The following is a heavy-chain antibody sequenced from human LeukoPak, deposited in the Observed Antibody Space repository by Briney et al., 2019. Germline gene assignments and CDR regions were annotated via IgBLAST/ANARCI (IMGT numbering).Heavy chain of an antibody. CDR3: ARTHGYGDRYNWFDP. CDR1: GYTFTSYG. Sequence: ASVKVSCKASGYTFTSYGISWVRQAPGQGLEWMGWISAYNGNTNYAQKLQGRVTMTTDTSTSTAHMELRSLRSDDTAVYYCARTHGYGDRYNWFDPWGQGTLVTVSS. V-gene: IGHV1-18*01. CDR2: ISAYNGNT. D-gene: IGHD4-17*01. J-gene: IGHJ5*02.